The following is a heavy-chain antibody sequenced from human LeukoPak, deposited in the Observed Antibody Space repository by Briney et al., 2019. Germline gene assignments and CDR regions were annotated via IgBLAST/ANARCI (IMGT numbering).Heavy chain of an antibody. CDR2: LWYDGSNK. CDR3: ARDRASLLWFGESLYGMDV. Sequence: GGSLRLSCAASGFTFSSYGMHWVRQAPGKGLEWVAVLWYDGSNKYNADSVKGRFTISRDNSKNTLYLQMNSLRAEDTAVYYCARDRASLLWFGESLYGMDVWGQGTTVTVSS. V-gene: IGHV3-33*01. CDR1: GFTFSSYG. D-gene: IGHD3-10*01. J-gene: IGHJ6*02.